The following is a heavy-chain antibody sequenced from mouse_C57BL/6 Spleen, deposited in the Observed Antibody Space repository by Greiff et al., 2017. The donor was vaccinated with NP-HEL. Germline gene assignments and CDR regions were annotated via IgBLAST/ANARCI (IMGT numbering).Heavy chain of an antibody. V-gene: IGHV1-55*01. D-gene: IGHD2-5*01. CDR2: IYPGSGST. CDR1: GYTFTSYW. CDR3: ARNSNYDGYYAMDY. Sequence: QVQLQQSGAELVKPGASVKMSCKASGYTFTSYWITWVKQRPGQGLEWIGDIYPGSGSTNYNEKFKSKATLTVDTSSSTAYMQLSSLTSEDSAVYYCARNSNYDGYYAMDYWGQGTSVTVSS. J-gene: IGHJ4*01.